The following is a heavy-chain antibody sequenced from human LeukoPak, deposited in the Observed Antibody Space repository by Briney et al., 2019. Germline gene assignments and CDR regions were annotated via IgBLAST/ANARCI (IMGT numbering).Heavy chain of an antibody. Sequence: ASVKVSCKASGYTFTGYYMHWVRQAPGQGLEWMGWINPNSGGINYAQKFQGRVTMTRDTSISTAYMELSRLRSDDTAVYYCARDLTHRRNYDNSGYQIVPAFWGQGTLVTVSS. D-gene: IGHD3-22*01. CDR1: GYTFTGYY. CDR3: ARDLTHRRNYDNSGYQIVPAF. CDR2: INPNSGGI. J-gene: IGHJ4*02. V-gene: IGHV1-2*02.